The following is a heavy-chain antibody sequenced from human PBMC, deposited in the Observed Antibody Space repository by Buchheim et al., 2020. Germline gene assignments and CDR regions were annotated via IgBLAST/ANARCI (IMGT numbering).Heavy chain of an antibody. CDR3: ARGDSSSWYGYYYGMDV. CDR2: IKQDGSEK. J-gene: IGHJ6*02. Sequence: EVQLVESGGGLVQPGGSLRLSCAASGFTFSSYWMSWVRQAPGKGLEWVANIKQDGSEKYYVDSVKGRFTISRDNAKNSLYLQMNSLRAEDTVVYYCARGDSSSWYGYYYGMDVWGQGTT. V-gene: IGHV3-7*01. CDR1: GFTFSSYW. D-gene: IGHD6-13*01.